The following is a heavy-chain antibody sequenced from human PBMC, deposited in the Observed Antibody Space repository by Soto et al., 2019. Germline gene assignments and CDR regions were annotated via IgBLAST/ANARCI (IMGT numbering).Heavy chain of an antibody. Sequence: HGESLKISCKGSGYSFTSYWIGWVRQMPGKGLEWMGIIYPGDSDTRYSPSFQGQVTISADKSISTAYLQWSSLKASDTAMYYCARTSGGEWLSSSGMDVWGQGTTVTVSS. J-gene: IGHJ6*02. CDR2: IYPGDSDT. D-gene: IGHD3-10*01. CDR3: ARTSGGEWLSSSGMDV. V-gene: IGHV5-51*01. CDR1: GYSFTSYW.